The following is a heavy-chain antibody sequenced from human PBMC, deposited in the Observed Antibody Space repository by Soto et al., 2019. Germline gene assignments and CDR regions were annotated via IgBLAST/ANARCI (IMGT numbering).Heavy chain of an antibody. V-gene: IGHV1-18*01. Sequence: ASVKVSCKASGYSFTIYGITWVRQAPGQGLEWMVCISTYDGNPYYAQNFQGRVSMARDTSTSTAYMELRSLRSDDTAVYYCARDRGRSCIGGTCPFDYWGQGTLVTVSS. J-gene: IGHJ4*02. CDR2: ISTYDGNP. D-gene: IGHD2-15*01. CDR1: GYSFTIYG. CDR3: ARDRGRSCIGGTCPFDY.